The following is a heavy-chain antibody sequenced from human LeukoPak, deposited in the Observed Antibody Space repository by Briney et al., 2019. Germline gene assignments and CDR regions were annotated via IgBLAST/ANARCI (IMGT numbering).Heavy chain of an antibody. CDR2: ISAYNGNT. CDR3: ARTYYYDSSGYYYVGMNWSDP. D-gene: IGHD3-22*01. CDR1: GYTFTGYY. J-gene: IGHJ5*02. V-gene: IGHV1-18*04. Sequence: ASVKVSCKASGYTFTGYYMHWVRQAPGQGLEWMGWISAYNGNTNYAQKLQGRVTMTTDTSTSTAYMELRSLRSDDTAVYYCARTYYYDSSGYYYVGMNWSDPWGQGTLVTVSS.